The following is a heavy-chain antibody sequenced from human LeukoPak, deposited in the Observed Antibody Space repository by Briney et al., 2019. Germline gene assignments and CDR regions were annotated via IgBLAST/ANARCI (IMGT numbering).Heavy chain of an antibody. CDR3: ARSSADGYQGWFDP. V-gene: IGHV4-59*01. CDR2: IYYSGST. CDR1: GGSISTYY. J-gene: IGHJ5*02. Sequence: PSETLSLTCTVSGGSISTYYWSWIRQPPGKGLEWIGYIYYSGSTNYNASINSRVTTSVDTSKNQFSLKLSSVTAADTAVYYCARSSADGYQGWFDPWGKGTLVTVSS. D-gene: IGHD5-24*01.